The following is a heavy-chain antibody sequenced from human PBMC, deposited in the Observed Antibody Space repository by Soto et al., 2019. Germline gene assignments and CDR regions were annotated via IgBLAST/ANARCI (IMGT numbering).Heavy chain of an antibody. CDR1: GYTFTSYG. D-gene: IGHD2-2*02. J-gene: IGHJ6*04. Sequence: QVQLVQSGAEVKKPGASVKVSCKASGYTFTSYGINWVRQATGQGLEWMGWMNPNSGNKGYAQKLQGRVTMTRNTSLSTAYMELSSVRSEDTAVYYCARGPCGSTSCYRMDVWGKGTTVTVSS. V-gene: IGHV1-8*01. CDR2: MNPNSGNK. CDR3: ARGPCGSTSCYRMDV.